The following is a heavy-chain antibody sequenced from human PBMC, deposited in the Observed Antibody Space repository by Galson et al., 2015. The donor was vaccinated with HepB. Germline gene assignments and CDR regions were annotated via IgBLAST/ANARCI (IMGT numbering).Heavy chain of an antibody. Sequence: SLRLSCAASRFTFSNYNMNWVRQPPGKGLEWVASISSNSDYIYYADSVKGRFTISRDNAKNSLYLQMNGLRAEDTAIYYCARDWGKAVAGTWRFDPWGQGTLVTVSS. CDR1: RFTFSNYN. CDR2: ISSNSDYI. CDR3: ARDWGKAVAGTWRFDP. J-gene: IGHJ5*02. V-gene: IGHV3-21*01. D-gene: IGHD6-19*01.